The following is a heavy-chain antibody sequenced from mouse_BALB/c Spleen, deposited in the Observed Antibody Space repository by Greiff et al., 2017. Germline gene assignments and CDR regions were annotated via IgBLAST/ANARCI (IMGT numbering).Heavy chain of an antibody. CDR2: INPYNGDT. D-gene: IGHD2-1*01. Sequence: EVQLQQSGPELVKPGASVKISCKASGYSFTGYFMNWVMQSHGKSLEWIGRINPYNGDTFYNQKFKGKATLTVDKSSSTAHMELRSLASEDSAVYYCARSGRNYGAMDYWGQGTSVTVSS. J-gene: IGHJ4*01. CDR1: GYSFTGYF. CDR3: ARSGRNYGAMDY. V-gene: IGHV1-20*02.